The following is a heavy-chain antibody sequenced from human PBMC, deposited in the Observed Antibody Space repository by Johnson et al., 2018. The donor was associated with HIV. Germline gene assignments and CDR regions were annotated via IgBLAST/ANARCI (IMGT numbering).Heavy chain of an antibody. Sequence: VQLVESGGGLVQPGGSLRLSCAASGFTFSSYWMSWVRQAPGKGLEWVANIKQDGSEKYYADSVKGRFTISRDNAKNSLYLQMNSLRAEDTAVYYCARGHYSSSWYGRYAFDIWGQGTMVTVSS. CDR3: ARGHYSSSWYGRYAFDI. J-gene: IGHJ3*02. V-gene: IGHV3-7*01. D-gene: IGHD6-13*01. CDR2: IKQDGSEK. CDR1: GFTFSSYW.